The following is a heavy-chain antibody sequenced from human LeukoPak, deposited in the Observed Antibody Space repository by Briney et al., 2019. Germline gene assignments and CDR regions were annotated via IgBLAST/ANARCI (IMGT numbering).Heavy chain of an antibody. CDR3: ARGSSRYYYDSSGHSY. Sequence: SETLSLTCAVYGGSFSGYYWSSIRQPPGKGPEWIGEINHSGGTNYNPSLKSRVTISVDTSKNQFSLKLSSVTAADTAVYYCARGSSRYYYDSSGHSYWGQGTLVTVSS. CDR2: INHSGGT. CDR1: GGSFSGYY. D-gene: IGHD3-22*01. V-gene: IGHV4-34*01. J-gene: IGHJ4*02.